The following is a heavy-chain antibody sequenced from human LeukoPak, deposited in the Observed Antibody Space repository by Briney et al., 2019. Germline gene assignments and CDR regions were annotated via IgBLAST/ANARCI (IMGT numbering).Heavy chain of an antibody. CDR2: ISRDGSRT. CDR3: AKDNQRGGFQH. J-gene: IGHJ1*01. Sequence: GGSLRLSCEASGFSFDDYTMHWVRQVPGKGLEWVSLISRDGSRTEYADSVKGRFAISRDNSKNSLYLQMNSLRSEDTALYYCAKDNQRGGFQHWGQGTLVTVSS. CDR1: GFSFDDYT. D-gene: IGHD3-16*01. V-gene: IGHV3-43*01.